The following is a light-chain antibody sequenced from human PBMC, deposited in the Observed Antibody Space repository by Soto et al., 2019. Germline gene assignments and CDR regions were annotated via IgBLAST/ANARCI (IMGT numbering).Light chain of an antibody. CDR1: QSISSW. CDR3: QQHNSFSIT. V-gene: IGKV1-5*01. Sequence: DIQLTQSPSTLSASVGDRVTITCRASQSISSWLAWYQQKPGEAPKLLIYDASSLESGVPSRFSGSGSGTEFTLTINSLQADDFATYYCQQHNSFSITFGQGTRLEIK. CDR2: DAS. J-gene: IGKJ5*01.